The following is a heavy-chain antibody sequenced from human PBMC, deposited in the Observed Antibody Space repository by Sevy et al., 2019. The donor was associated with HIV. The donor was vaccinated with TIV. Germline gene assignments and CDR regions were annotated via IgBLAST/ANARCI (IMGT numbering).Heavy chain of an antibody. V-gene: IGHV3-13*01. CDR2: IGTLFDT. J-gene: IGHJ3*02. CDR1: GFTFSSYD. D-gene: IGHD5-18*01. CDR3: TRCLPRQPAYAFAI. Sequence: GGSLRLSCAASGFTFSSYDFHWVRQATGNGLEWVSTIGTLFDTYYPDSVKGRFAISRENAKNSFFLQMNNLRAGDTAIYYCTRCLPRQPAYAFAIWGQGTMVSVSS.